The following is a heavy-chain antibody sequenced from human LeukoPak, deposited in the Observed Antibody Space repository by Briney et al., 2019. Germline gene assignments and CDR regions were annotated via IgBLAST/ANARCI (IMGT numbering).Heavy chain of an antibody. V-gene: IGHV3-21*01. Sequence: GGSLRLSCAASGFTFSSYSMNWVRQAPGKGLEWVSAISSSSSYIHYADSVKGRFTISRDNAKNPLYLQMDSLRADDTAVYYCARDSSGWYHGMDVWGQGTTVTVSS. D-gene: IGHD6-19*01. CDR2: ISSSSSYI. CDR3: ARDSSGWYHGMDV. CDR1: GFTFSSYS. J-gene: IGHJ6*02.